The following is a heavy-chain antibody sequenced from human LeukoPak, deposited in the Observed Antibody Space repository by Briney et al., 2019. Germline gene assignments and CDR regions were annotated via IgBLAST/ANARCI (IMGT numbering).Heavy chain of an antibody. CDR3: ARDRQWLVDH. Sequence: SETLSLTCTVPGDSISSYYWSWIRQPAGKGLEWIGRVYVTGSTNLNPALQSRVTMSVDTYKNQFSLKLTSVTAADTAVYYCARDRQWLVDHWGQGTLVTVSS. CDR2: VYVTGST. CDR1: GDSISSYY. J-gene: IGHJ5*02. D-gene: IGHD6-19*01. V-gene: IGHV4-4*07.